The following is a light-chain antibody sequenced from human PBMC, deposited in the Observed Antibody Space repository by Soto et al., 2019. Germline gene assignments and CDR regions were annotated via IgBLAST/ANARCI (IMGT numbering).Light chain of an antibody. Sequence: EIVLTQSPGTMSLSPGERATLSCRASQSVSSSYLAWYPQKPGEAPSLLIYGASSMATCIPDRFSGSVSGTEFTLTISQMEPEASAVYYFQQYCGSLITFRQGTRLEIE. J-gene: IGKJ5*01. CDR1: QSVSSSY. CDR2: GAS. CDR3: QQYCGSLIT. V-gene: IGKV3-20*01.